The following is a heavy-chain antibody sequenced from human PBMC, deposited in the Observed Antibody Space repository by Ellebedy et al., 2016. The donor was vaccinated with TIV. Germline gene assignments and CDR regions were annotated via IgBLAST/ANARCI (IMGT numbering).Heavy chain of an antibody. CDR3: ARHPQNVYFRP. CDR1: GASMSSRNYY. D-gene: IGHD3-9*01. J-gene: IGHJ4*02. V-gene: IGHV4-39*01. Sequence: MPSETLSLTCVVSGASMSSRNYYWGWIRQPPGKGLEWIGSIYYNGTTYYKPSLKSRVTISADTSNNQFSLKLSSVTAADTAMYYCARHPQNVYFRPWGQGTLVTDSS. CDR2: IYYNGTT.